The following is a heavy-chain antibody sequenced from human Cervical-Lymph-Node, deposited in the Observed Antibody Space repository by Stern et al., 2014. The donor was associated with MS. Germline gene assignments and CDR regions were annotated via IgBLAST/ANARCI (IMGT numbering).Heavy chain of an antibody. CDR1: GFSLSTSRVG. Sequence: QVTLRESGPTLVKPTQTLTLTCTFSGFSLSTSRVGVGWLRQPPGKALEWLALIYWDCDKPYSPSLKSRLPITKDPSKNQVVLIITNMDPVDTATYYCSHRHIPYYYDSSSYFDYWGQGTLVTVSS. CDR2: IYWDCDK. CDR3: SHRHIPYYYDSSSYFDY. J-gene: IGHJ4*02. V-gene: IGHV2-5*02. D-gene: IGHD3-22*01.